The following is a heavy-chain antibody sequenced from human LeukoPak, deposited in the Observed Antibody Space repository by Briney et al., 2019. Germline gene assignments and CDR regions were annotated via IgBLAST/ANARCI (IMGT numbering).Heavy chain of an antibody. CDR2: IKLDGSEI. Sequence: PGGSLRLSCAASGFTFSSYWMSWVRQAPGKGLEWVANIKLDGSEIYYVDSVKGRFTISRDNAKNSVFLHMNSLRAEDTAVYYCARCCSITNCYSFDYWGQGTLVTVSS. CDR3: ARCCSITNCYSFDY. J-gene: IGHJ4*02. V-gene: IGHV3-7*01. CDR1: GFTFSSYW. D-gene: IGHD2-2*01.